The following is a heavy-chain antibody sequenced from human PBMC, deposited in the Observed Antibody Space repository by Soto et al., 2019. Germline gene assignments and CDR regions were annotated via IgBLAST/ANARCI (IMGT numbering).Heavy chain of an antibody. CDR1: GGSFSGYY. D-gene: IGHD3-3*01. CDR2: TDHSGTA. V-gene: IGHV4-34*01. J-gene: IGHJ4*02. Sequence: QVQLQQWGAGLVKPSETLSLTCAVYGGSFSGYYWTWIRQPPGKGLVWIGETDHSGTANYNPSLKSRVSISVAASKNQISLKVTSVTAADPAIYYCARGQDPRMTLFGVIVSLTPVFDHWCRGTPVIVPS. CDR3: ARGQDPRMTLFGVIVSLTPVFDH.